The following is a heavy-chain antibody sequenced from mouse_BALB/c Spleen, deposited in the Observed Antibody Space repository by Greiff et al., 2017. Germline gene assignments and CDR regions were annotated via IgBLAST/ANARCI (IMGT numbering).Heavy chain of an antibody. V-gene: IGHV1-69*02. CDR3: TRDYRYEDYYAMDY. CDR2: IYPSDSYT. Sequence: VQLQQPGAELVRPGASVKLSCKASGYTFTSYWINWVKQRPGQGLEWIGNIYPSDSYTNYNQKFKDKATLTVDKSSSTAYMQLSSPTSEDSAVYYCTRDYRYEDYYAMDYWGQGTSVTVSS. CDR1: GYTFTSYW. D-gene: IGHD2-14*01. J-gene: IGHJ4*01.